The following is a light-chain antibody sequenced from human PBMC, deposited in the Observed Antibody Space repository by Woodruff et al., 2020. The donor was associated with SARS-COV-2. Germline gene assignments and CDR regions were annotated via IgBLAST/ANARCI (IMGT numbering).Light chain of an antibody. Sequence: ATLSCRASQSVSSSYLAWYQQKPGQAPRLLIYGASSRATGIPDRFSGSGSGTDFTLTISRLEPEDFAVYYCQQYGSSPPDTF. J-gene: IGKJ2*01. CDR3: QQYGSSPPDT. V-gene: IGKV3-20*01. CDR1: QSVSSSY. CDR2: GAS.